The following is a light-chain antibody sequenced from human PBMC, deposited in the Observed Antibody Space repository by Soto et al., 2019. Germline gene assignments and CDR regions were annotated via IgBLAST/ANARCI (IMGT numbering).Light chain of an antibody. J-gene: IGLJ1*01. CDR3: GAWDDRLTVYV. Sequence: QSVLTQPPSVSAATGQEVTISCSGSSSNVGHNSVSWYQHLPGAAPKLLIYDNNKRPSGIPARFSGSKSGTSATLGITGLQTGDEADYYCGAWDDRLTVYVFGSGTKVTVL. CDR2: DNN. CDR1: SSNVGHNS. V-gene: IGLV1-51*01.